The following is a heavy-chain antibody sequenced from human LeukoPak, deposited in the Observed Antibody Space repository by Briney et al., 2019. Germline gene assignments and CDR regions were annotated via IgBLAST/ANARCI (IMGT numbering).Heavy chain of an antibody. CDR1: GGSISSSSYY. J-gene: IGHJ3*02. Sequence: SETLSLTCTVSGGSISSSSYYWGWIRQPPGKGLEWIGSIYYSGSTYYNPSLKSRVTISVDTCKNQFSLKLSSVTAADTVVYYCARQVATKGEWAFDIWGQGTMVTASS. CDR3: ARQVATKGEWAFDI. D-gene: IGHD5-12*01. CDR2: IYYSGST. V-gene: IGHV4-39*07.